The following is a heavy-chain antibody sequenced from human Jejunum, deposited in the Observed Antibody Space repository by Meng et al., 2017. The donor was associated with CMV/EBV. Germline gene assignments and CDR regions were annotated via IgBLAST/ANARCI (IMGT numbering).Heavy chain of an antibody. D-gene: IGHD4-17*01. Sequence: QVQLTPVGSGLLKPSETLSLTCPVYGESFSGYYWTWIRQPPGKGLEWIGEINHSGSTNYNPSLKSRVTILVDTSKRQFSLRLSFVTAADTAVYYCARVGGAQHGDFDFWGQGTLVTVSS. CDR2: INHSGST. V-gene: IGHV4-34*01. J-gene: IGHJ4*02. CDR3: ARVGGAQHGDFDF. CDR1: GESFSGYY.